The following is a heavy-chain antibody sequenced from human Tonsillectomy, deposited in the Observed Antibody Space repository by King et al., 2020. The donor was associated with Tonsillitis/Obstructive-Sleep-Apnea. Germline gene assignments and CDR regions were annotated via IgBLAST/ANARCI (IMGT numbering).Heavy chain of an antibody. Sequence: VQLVESGGGVVQPGRSLRLSCAASGFTFSSYGMHWVRQAPGKGLEGVAGISYDGSNKYYADSVKGRFTISRDNSKNTLYLQMNSLRAEDTAVYYCAKDRLEMATIIDYWGQGTLVTVSS. CDR1: GFTFSSYG. D-gene: IGHD5-24*01. CDR3: AKDRLEMATIIDY. J-gene: IGHJ4*02. CDR2: ISYDGSNK. V-gene: IGHV3-30*18.